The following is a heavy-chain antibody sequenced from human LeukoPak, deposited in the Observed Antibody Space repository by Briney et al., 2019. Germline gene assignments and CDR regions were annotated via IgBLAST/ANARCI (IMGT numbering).Heavy chain of an antibody. CDR1: GYTFTSYY. Sequence: ASVKVSCKASGYTFTSYYMHWVRQAPGQGLEWMGIINPSGGSTSYAQKFQGRVTMTRDMSTSTVYMELSSLRSEDTAVYYCAKAGLFSAVITPYYFDYWGQGTLVTVSS. J-gene: IGHJ4*02. D-gene: IGHD3-22*01. CDR3: AKAGLFSAVITPYYFDY. V-gene: IGHV1-46*01. CDR2: INPSGGST.